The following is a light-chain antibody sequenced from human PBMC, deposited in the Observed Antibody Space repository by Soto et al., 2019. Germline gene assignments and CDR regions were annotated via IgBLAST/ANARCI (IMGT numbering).Light chain of an antibody. CDR1: SSDVGGYNY. Sequence: QSALTQPDSVSGSPGQSITISCTGTSSDVGGYNYVSWYQQHPGKAPKLMIYEVSNRPSGVSNRFSGSKSGNTASLTISGLQSEDEADYYCSSYTSNSTLDVFGTGTKVTV. J-gene: IGLJ1*01. V-gene: IGLV2-14*01. CDR3: SSYTSNSTLDV. CDR2: EVS.